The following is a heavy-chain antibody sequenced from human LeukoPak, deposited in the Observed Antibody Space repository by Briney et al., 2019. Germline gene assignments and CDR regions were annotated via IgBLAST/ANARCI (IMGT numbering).Heavy chain of an antibody. V-gene: IGHV1-2*02. CDR2: INPNSGGT. CDR3: ARRSSHLIWENHGHFDY. D-gene: IGHD1-14*01. Sequence: ASVKVSCKASGYTFTGYYMHRVRQAPGQGLEWMGWINPNSGGTKYAQKFQCRVTMTRDTSISTAYMELSRLRSDDTAVYYCARRSSHLIWENHGHFDYWGQGTLVTVSS. CDR1: GYTFTGYY. J-gene: IGHJ4*02.